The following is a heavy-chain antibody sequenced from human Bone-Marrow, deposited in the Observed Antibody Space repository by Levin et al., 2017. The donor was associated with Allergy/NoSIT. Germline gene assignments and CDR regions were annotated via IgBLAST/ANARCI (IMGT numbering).Heavy chain of an antibody. D-gene: IGHD1-26*01. CDR2: ISSTSGYI. V-gene: IGHV3-21*01. CDR1: GFTFNAHT. Sequence: SCEASGFTFNAHTIHWVRQAPGKGLQWVSSISSTSGYIHYADSVKGRFTISRDNAKNSVYLQLTSLRADDASVYYCARGGGSKKGGLDVWGQGTTVTVSS. CDR3: ARGGGSKKGGLDV. J-gene: IGHJ6*02.